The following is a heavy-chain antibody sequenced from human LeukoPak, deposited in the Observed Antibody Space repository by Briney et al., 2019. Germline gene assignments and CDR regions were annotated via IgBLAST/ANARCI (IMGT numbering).Heavy chain of an antibody. CDR3: ARARQYYYDSSGYSPYYFDY. D-gene: IGHD3-22*01. V-gene: IGHV1-2*02. CDR1: GYTFTGCY. CDR2: INPNSGGT. Sequence: ASVKVSCKASGYTFTGCYMHWVRQAPGQGLEWMGWINPNSGGTNYAQKFQGRVTMTRDTSISTAYMELSRLRSDDTAVYYCARARQYYYDSSGYSPYYFDYWGQGTLVTVSS. J-gene: IGHJ4*02.